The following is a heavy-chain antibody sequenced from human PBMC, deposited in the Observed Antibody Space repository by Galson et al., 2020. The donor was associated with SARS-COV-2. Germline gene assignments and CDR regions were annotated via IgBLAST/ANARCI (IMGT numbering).Heavy chain of an antibody. CDR3: ARDTPFGAAESAEDFQH. Sequence: GESLKISCAASGFTFSSYGMHWVRQAPGKGLEWVAVIWYDGSNKYYADSVKGQFTISRDNSKNTLYLQMNSLRAEDTAVYYCARDTPFGAAESAEDFQHWGQGTLVTVSS. CDR2: IWYDGSNK. V-gene: IGHV3-33*01. J-gene: IGHJ1*01. CDR1: GFTFSSYG. D-gene: IGHD3-10*01.